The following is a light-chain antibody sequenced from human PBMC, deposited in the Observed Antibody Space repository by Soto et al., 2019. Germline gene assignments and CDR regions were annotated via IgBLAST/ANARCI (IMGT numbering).Light chain of an antibody. J-gene: IGLJ1*01. CDR3: SSYTSDHPRFYV. CDR2: DVG. V-gene: IGLV2-14*03. Sequence: LTQPSPVSWSPWQSITLFCPGNHSDNGHYIFVSWYQHHPGNAPKLIIYDVGSRPSGVSTRFFGSKSGNTASLAISGLQAEDEADYYCSSYTSDHPRFYVFGTGTKVTVL. CDR1: HSDNGHYIF.